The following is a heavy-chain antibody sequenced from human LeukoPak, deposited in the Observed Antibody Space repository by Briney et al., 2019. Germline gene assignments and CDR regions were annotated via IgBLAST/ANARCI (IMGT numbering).Heavy chain of an antibody. Sequence: GGSLRLSCAASGFTFSTYAMSWVRQAPGKGLEWVSAISGSGSSTYYADSVKGRFTISRDNSKNTLYLQMSSLRAEDTALYYCAKLGGYGVYARWGQGTLVTVSS. CDR3: AKLGGYGVYAR. V-gene: IGHV3-23*01. CDR1: GFTFSTYA. CDR2: ISGSGSST. J-gene: IGHJ4*02. D-gene: IGHD4-17*01.